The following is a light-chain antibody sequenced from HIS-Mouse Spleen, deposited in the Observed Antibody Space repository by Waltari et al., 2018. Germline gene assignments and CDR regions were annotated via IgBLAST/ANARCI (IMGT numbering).Light chain of an antibody. CDR1: SRDVGSYNL. Sequence: QSALTQPASVSGSPGPSITIPCTGTSRDVGSYNLVPWYQQHPGKAPKLMIYEGSKRPSGVSNRFSGSKSGNTASLTISGLQAEDEADYYCCSYAGSSTWVFGGGTKLTVL. V-gene: IGLV2-23*01. CDR2: EGS. CDR3: CSYAGSSTWV. J-gene: IGLJ3*02.